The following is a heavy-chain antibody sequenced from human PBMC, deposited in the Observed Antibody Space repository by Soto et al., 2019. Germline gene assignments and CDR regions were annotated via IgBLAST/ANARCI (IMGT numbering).Heavy chain of an antibody. V-gene: IGHV3-21*01. CDR1: GFTFSTYA. CDR3: ARGVKYDFDI. Sequence: PGGSLRLSCAASGFTFSTYAMSWVRQAPGKGLEWVSTIDNSSSNTYYADSVKGRFTISRDNAKNTLYLQMNSLRAEDTAVYYCARGVKYDFDIWGQGTMVTVSS. CDR2: IDNSSSNT. J-gene: IGHJ3*02.